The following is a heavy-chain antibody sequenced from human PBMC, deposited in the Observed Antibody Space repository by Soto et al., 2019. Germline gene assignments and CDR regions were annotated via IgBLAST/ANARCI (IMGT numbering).Heavy chain of an antibody. D-gene: IGHD3-10*01. CDR3: ARAYGAGSYFSDS. CDR1: GLTVSSNY. CDR2: IYSDGTT. V-gene: IGHV3-53*03. J-gene: IGHJ5*01. Sequence: EVHLVESGGGLIQPGGSLRLSCAASGLTVSSNYMTWIRQPPGKGLEWVSLIYSDGTTFYADSVKGRFSISRDDSWNTLFLHMDSLRAEDTAIYYCARAYGAGSYFSDSWGQGTLVTVSS.